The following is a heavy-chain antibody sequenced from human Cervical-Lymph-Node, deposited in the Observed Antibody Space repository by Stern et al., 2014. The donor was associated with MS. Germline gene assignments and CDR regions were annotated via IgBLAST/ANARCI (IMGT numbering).Heavy chain of an antibody. D-gene: IGHD6-19*01. CDR1: GFSLSTTTMC. CDR2: IDWDDDT. CDR3: ARSITVSGPYDS. Sequence: ESGPALVKPTQTLTLTCTFSGFSLSTTTMCVSWIRQPPGKALEWLARIDWDDDTSYSTSLRTRLAISKDTSKNQVVLTMCNMDPVDTATYYCARSITVSGPYDSWGQGTLVTVSS. V-gene: IGHV2-70*11. J-gene: IGHJ4*02.